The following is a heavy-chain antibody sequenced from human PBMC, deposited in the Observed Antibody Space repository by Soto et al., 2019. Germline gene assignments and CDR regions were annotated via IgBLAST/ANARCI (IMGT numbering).Heavy chain of an antibody. D-gene: IGHD4-17*01. CDR1: GFTFSSYG. Sequence: QVQLVASGGGVVQPGRSLRLSCAASGFTFSSYGMHWVRQAPGKGLEWVAVIWYDGSNKYYADSVKGRFTISRDNSKNTLYLQMNSLRAEDTAVYYCAREYGDYGAFDIWGQGTMVTVSS. CDR2: IWYDGSNK. J-gene: IGHJ3*02. V-gene: IGHV3-33*01. CDR3: AREYGDYGAFDI.